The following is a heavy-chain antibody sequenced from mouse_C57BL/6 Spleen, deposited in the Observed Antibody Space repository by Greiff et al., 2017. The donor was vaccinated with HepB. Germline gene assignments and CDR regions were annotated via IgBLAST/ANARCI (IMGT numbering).Heavy chain of an antibody. D-gene: IGHD2-3*01. Sequence: VQLKQSGPELVKPGASVKMSCKASGYTFTDYNMHWVKQSHGKSLEWIGYINPNNGGTSYNQKFKGKATLTVNKSSSTAYMELRSLTSEDSAVYYCARVGYYGDYYAMDYWGQGTSVTVSS. J-gene: IGHJ4*01. CDR1: GYTFTDYN. CDR3: ARVGYYGDYYAMDY. CDR2: INPNNGGT. V-gene: IGHV1-22*01.